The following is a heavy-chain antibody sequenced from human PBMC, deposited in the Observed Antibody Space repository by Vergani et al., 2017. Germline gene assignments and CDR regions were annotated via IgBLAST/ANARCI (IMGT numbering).Heavy chain of an antibody. J-gene: IGHJ4*02. CDR3: ARSYYYDSSGPLPFDY. V-gene: IGHV4-38-2*01. Sequence: QVQLQESGPGLVKPSETLSLTCAVSGYSISSGYYWGWIRQPPGKGLEWIGSIYHSGSTYYNPSLKSRVTISVDTSKNQFSLKRSSVTAADTAVYYCARSYYYDSSGPLPFDYWGQGTLVTVSS. CDR1: GYSISSGYY. D-gene: IGHD3-22*01. CDR2: IYHSGST.